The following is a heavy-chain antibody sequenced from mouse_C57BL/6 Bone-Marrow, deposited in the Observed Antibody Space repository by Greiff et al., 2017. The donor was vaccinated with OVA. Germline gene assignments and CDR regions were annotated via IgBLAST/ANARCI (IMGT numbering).Heavy chain of an antibody. Sequence: QVQLNESGAELMKPGASVKLSCKATGYTFTGYWIEWVKQRPGHGLEWIGEILPGSGSTNYNDKFKGKATFTADTSPNTAYMQLSSLTTEDSAIYDCAGDDGCDFDYWGRGTTLTVSS. D-gene: IGHD2-3*01. CDR2: ILPGSGST. V-gene: IGHV1-9*01. J-gene: IGHJ2*01. CDR3: AGDDGCDFDY. CDR1: GYTFTGYW.